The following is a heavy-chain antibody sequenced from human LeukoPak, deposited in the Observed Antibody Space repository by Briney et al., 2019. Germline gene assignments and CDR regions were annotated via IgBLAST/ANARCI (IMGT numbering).Heavy chain of an antibody. J-gene: IGHJ5*02. V-gene: IGHV4-39*07. CDR3: ARGCFFDGSGSYCS. CDR2: IYSSGST. Sequence: PSETLSLTCTVSGASISGSGYYWGWIRQPPGKGLEWIGSIYSSGSTYYNASLQSRVTISVDTSKNQFSLKLSSVTAADTAVYYCARGCFFDGSGSYCSWGQGTLVTVSS. CDR1: GASISGSGYY. D-gene: IGHD3-10*01.